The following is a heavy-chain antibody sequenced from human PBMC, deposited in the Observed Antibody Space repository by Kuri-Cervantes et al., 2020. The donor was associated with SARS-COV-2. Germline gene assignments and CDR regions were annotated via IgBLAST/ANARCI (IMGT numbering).Heavy chain of an antibody. CDR3: ARQRYSGYGPYYYYMDV. V-gene: IGHV4-34*01. D-gene: IGHD5-12*01. CDR2: INHSGST. J-gene: IGHJ6*03. Sequence: SQTLSLTCAVYGGSFSGYYWSWIRQPPGKGLEWIGEINHSGSTNYNPSLKSRVTISVDTSKNQFSLKLSSVTAADTAVYYCARQRYSGYGPYYYYMDVWGKGTTVTVSS. CDR1: GGSFSGYY.